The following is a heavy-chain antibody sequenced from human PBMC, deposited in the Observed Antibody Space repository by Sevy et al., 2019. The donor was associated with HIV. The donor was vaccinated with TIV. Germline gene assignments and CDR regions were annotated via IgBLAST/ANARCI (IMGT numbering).Heavy chain of an antibody. J-gene: IGHJ4*02. D-gene: IGHD2-8*01. CDR2: LSFGCGKI. CDR1: GFDFSIYS. V-gene: IGHV3-23*01. Sequence: GGSLRLSCAASGFDFSIYSMSWVRQAPGKGLEWVSTLSFGCGKINYADSVKGRFTISRDNSKSSVYLQMNNMRVDTKAVYYCAREGCTKPHDYWGQGTLVTVSS. CDR3: AREGCTKPHDY.